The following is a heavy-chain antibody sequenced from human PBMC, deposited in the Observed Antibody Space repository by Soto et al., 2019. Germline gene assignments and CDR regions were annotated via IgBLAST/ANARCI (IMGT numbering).Heavy chain of an antibody. V-gene: IGHV3-15*02. Sequence: EVQLVESGGALVEPGGSLRLSCAASGFTFNNATMSWVRQAPGKGLEWVGRIDAGKTDFAAPVEGRFTFSRDDSRNALFLQMNSLKAEDTGVYYCAKHAAAKVGSLSYWGQGTLVNVSS. CDR2: IDAGKT. D-gene: IGHD1-26*01. CDR1: GFTFNNAT. J-gene: IGHJ4*02. CDR3: AKHAAAKVGSLSY.